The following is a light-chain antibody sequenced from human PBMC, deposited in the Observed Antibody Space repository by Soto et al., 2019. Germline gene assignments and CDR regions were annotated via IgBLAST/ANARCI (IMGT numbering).Light chain of an antibody. Sequence: DIQMTQSPSSLSASVGDRVTITCRASQGISNYLAWYQQKAGKAPKLLIYGASTLQPGVPSRFSGSGSGTDFTLTIRSLQPEDVASYYCQKYNNAPWTFGQGTKVEIK. V-gene: IGKV1-27*01. CDR3: QKYNNAPWT. J-gene: IGKJ1*01. CDR1: QGISNY. CDR2: GAS.